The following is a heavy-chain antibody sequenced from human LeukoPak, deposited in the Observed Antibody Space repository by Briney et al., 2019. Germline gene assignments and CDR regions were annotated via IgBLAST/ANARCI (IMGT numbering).Heavy chain of an antibody. Sequence: GGSLRLSCAASGFTFSIYSMNWVRQAPGKGLEWVSYISNSSSTIYYADSVKGRFTISRENVKNSLYLQMNSLRAEDTAVYYCARGVRRFLEWVSMDVWGKGTTVTVSS. CDR1: GFTFSIYS. V-gene: IGHV3-48*01. CDR2: ISNSSSTI. CDR3: ARGVRRFLEWVSMDV. D-gene: IGHD3-3*01. J-gene: IGHJ6*03.